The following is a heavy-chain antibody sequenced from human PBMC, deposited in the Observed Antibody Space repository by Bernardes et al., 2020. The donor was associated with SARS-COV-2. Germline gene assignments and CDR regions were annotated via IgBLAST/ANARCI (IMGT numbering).Heavy chain of an antibody. CDR2: INSDGSST. D-gene: IGHD7-27*01. V-gene: IGHV3-74*01. J-gene: IGHJ6*02. CDR3: AAGDLTQNRYYYYGMDV. CDR1: GFTFSSYW. Sequence: GGSLRLSCAASGFTFSSYWMHWVRQAPGKGLVWVSRINSDGSSTSYADSVKGRFTISRDNAKNTLYLQMNSLRAEDTAVYYCAAGDLTQNRYYYYGMDVWGQGTTVTVSS.